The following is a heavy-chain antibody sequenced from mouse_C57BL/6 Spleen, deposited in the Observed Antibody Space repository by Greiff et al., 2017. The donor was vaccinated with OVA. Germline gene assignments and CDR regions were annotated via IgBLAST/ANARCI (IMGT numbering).Heavy chain of an antibody. Sequence: SGAELVRPGASVTLSCKASGYTFTDYEMHWVKQTPVHGLEWIGAIDPETGGTAYNQKFKGKAILTTDKSSTTSYIDLRSLTSEDSAVYYCTRGTVDFDYWGQGTTLTVSS. CDR1: GYTFTDYE. D-gene: IGHD1-1*01. CDR3: TRGTVDFDY. J-gene: IGHJ2*01. V-gene: IGHV1-15*01. CDR2: IDPETGGT.